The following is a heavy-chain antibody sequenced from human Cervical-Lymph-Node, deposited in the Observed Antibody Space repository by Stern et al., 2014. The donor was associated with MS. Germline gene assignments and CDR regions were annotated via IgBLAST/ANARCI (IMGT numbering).Heavy chain of an antibody. CDR1: GGSISSGSYY. CDR2: IYTSRST. D-gene: IGHD3-9*01. J-gene: IGHJ6*02. CDR3: ARDCRLRYFDNYGMDV. V-gene: IGHV4-61*02. Sequence: QVQLQESGPGLVKPSQTLSLTCTVSGGSISSGSYYWSWIRQPAGKGLEWIGRIYTSRSTNYNPSLKSRVTISVDTSKNQFSLKLSSVTAADTAVYYCARDCRLRYFDNYGMDVWGQGTTVTVSS.